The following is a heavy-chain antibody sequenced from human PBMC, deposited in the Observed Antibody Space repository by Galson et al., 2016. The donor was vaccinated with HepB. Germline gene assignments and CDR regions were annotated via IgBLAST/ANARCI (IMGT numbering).Heavy chain of an antibody. CDR1: GFSLSAYY. D-gene: IGHD1-1*01. V-gene: IGHV3-11*05. CDR3: ARDPDTTGPLDI. J-gene: IGHJ3*02. Sequence: LRLSCAASGFSLSAYYMTWIRRTPGKGLEWVSYISYSGSDMNYIDSVKGRFTISRDNAKNSLYLQMNSLRAEDTGIYYCARDPDTTGPLDIWGQGTVVIVSS. CDR2: ISYSGSDM.